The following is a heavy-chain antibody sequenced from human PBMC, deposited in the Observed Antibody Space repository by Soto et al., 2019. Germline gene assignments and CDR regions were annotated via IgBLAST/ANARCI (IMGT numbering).Heavy chain of an antibody. V-gene: IGHV4-30-2*06. CDR2: IYHSGGT. J-gene: IGHJ4*02. CDR1: GGSISSVGYS. Sequence: NPSETLSLTCAVSGGSISSVGYSWNWIRQSPGKGLEWIGYIYHSGGTYYNPSVKSRVTISVDKSKNQFSLKLTSVTAADTAVYFCARGRFLDPFDNWGQGTRVTVSS. CDR3: ARGRFLDPFDN. D-gene: IGHD3-3*01.